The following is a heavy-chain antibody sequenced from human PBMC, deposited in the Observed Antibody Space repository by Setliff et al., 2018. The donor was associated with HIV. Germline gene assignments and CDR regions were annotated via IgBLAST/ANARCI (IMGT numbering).Heavy chain of an antibody. J-gene: IGHJ4*02. D-gene: IGHD2-8*02. V-gene: IGHV4-39*07. CDR1: GGSISSSSYY. CDR2: INHRGDT. Sequence: LSLTCTVSGGSISSSSYYWGWIRQPPGKGLEWIGDINHRGDTKYNPSLRSRVIISVDKSKNQFSLKLISLTAADTAVYYCTVYNTGSSKDHYRGQGTPVTVSS. CDR3: TVYNTGSSKDHY.